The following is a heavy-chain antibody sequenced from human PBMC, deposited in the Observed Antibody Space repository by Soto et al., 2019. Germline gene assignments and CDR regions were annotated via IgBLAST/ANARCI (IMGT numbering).Heavy chain of an antibody. CDR1: GGAIDSGGYY. J-gene: IGHJ6*02. CDR2: IYYSGST. V-gene: IGHV4-31*03. Sequence: SETLSLTCNVSGGAIDSGGYYWCWIRQHPGKGLEWIGYIYYSGSTYYNPSLKSRVSISIDTSKNQFSLELISVTAAYTAVYYCARVGTSYARRGLDVWAQGTTVTVSS. D-gene: IGHD7-27*01. CDR3: ARVGTSYARRGLDV.